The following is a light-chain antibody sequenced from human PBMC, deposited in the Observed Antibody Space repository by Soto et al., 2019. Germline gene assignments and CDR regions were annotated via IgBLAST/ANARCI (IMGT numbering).Light chain of an antibody. J-gene: IGLJ2*01. Sequence: QSVLTQPPSASGSPGQSVTISCTGTSSDVGGYNYVSWYQQHPGKAPKLMIYEVSKRPSGVPDRFSGSKSGNTASLTVSGVEAEDGADYYCSSYAGSNNVVFGGGTKLTVL. CDR2: EVS. V-gene: IGLV2-8*01. CDR3: SSYAGSNNVV. CDR1: SSDVGGYNY.